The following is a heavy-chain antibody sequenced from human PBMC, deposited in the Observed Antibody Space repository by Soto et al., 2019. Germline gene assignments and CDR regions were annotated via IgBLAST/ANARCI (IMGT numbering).Heavy chain of an antibody. CDR1: GFTFSSYG. V-gene: IGHV3-30*18. D-gene: IGHD2-15*01. J-gene: IGHJ6*02. Sequence: GGSLRLSCAASGFTFSSYGMHWVRQAPGKGLEWVAVISYDGSNKYYADSVKGRFTISRYNSKNTLYLQMNSLRAEDTAVYYCAKDRSWTTTDYYYYYGMDVWGQGTTVTVSS. CDR2: ISYDGSNK. CDR3: AKDRSWTTTDYYYYYGMDV.